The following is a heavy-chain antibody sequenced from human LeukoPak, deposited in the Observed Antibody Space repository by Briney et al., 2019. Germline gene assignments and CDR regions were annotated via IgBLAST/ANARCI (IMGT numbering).Heavy chain of an antibody. CDR2: IYTSGST. Sequence: SETLSLTCTVSGGSISSYYWSWIRQPAGKGLEWIGRIYTSGSTNYNPSLKSRVTMSVDTSKNQFSLKLSSVTAADTAVYYCARVGRYSSSSISYYFDYWGQGTLVTVSS. CDR1: GGSISSYY. J-gene: IGHJ4*02. D-gene: IGHD6-6*01. CDR3: ARVGRYSSSSISYYFDY. V-gene: IGHV4-4*07.